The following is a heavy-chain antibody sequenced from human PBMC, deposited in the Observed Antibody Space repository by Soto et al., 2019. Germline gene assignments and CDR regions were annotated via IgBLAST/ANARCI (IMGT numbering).Heavy chain of an antibody. D-gene: IGHD2-8*01. J-gene: IGHJ4*02. V-gene: IGHV4-59*08. Sequence: PSETLSLTCTVSGGSISSWYWSWIRQPPGKGLEWIGYIYYSGSTNYNPSLKSRVTISVDTSKNQFSLKLSSVTAADTAVYYCARSSIVPRLLMYPFDYWGQGTLVTVSS. CDR2: IYYSGST. CDR3: ARSSIVPRLLMYPFDY. CDR1: GGSISSWY.